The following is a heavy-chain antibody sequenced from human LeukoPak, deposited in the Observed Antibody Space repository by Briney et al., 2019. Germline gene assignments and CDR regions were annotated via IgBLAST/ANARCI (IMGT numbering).Heavy chain of an antibody. CDR1: GFTFSNYR. V-gene: IGHV3-7*01. D-gene: IGHD6-6*01. CDR3: AREGALGSSIDY. Sequence: PGGSLRLSCAASGFTFSNYRMSWVRQAPGKGLEWVANIKEDGSEKYYVDSVKGRFTISRDNAKNSVYLQMNSLRAEDTAVYYCAREGALGSSIDYWGQGTLVTVSS. CDR2: IKEDGSEK. J-gene: IGHJ4*02.